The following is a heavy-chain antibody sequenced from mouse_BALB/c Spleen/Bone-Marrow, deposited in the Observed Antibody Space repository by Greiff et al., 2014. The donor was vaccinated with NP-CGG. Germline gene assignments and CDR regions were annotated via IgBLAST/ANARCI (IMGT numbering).Heavy chain of an antibody. D-gene: IGHD2-4*01. CDR1: GYAFTSYN. Sequence: VQLKESGPELVKPGASVKVSCKASGYAFTSYNMYWVKQSHGKSLGWIGYIDPYNGGTYYNQKFKGKATSTVDKSSSTAYMHLNSLTSEDSALYYCARYFDYDYFDYWGQGTTLTVSS. CDR3: ARYFDYDYFDY. V-gene: IGHV1S135*01. J-gene: IGHJ2*01. CDR2: IDPYNGGT.